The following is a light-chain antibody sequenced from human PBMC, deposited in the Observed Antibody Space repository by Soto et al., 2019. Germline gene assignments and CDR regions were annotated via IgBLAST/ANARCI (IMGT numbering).Light chain of an antibody. J-gene: IGKJ3*01. CDR2: GAS. V-gene: IGKV3-15*01. Sequence: EVVMTQSPGSLSMSPGERVTLSCRASQSVTTNLAWYQQRPGQGPRLLIYGASTRATDIPARFSGSGSGTEFTLTISGLQSEDFATYYCQQYHDWPRTFGPGTKVEIK. CDR1: QSVTTN. CDR3: QQYHDWPRT.